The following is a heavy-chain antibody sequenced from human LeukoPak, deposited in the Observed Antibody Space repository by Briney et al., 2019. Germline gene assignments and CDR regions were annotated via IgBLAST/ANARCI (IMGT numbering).Heavy chain of an antibody. V-gene: IGHV4-59*12. CDR3: RVEGGTKLDSFIAAPGPTTLDL. D-gene: IGHD6-13*01. Sequence: PSETLSLTCSVSGGSISSYYWSWVRQSPENGLEWIGYIYNSGNTNYNLFLKSRVTISADTSKNQFSLKLTSVTAADTAVYYCRVEGGTKLDSFIAAPGPTTLDLWGQGTMVTVSS. CDR2: IYNSGNT. CDR1: GGSISSYY. J-gene: IGHJ3*01.